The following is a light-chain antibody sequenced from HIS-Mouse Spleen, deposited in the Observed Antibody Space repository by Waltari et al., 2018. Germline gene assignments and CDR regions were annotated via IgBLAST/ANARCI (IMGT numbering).Light chain of an antibody. J-gene: IGLJ2*01. V-gene: IGLV2-23*01. CDR1: SSDCGSYNL. CDR3: CSYAGSSTVV. CDR2: EGS. Sequence: QSALTQPASVSGSPGQSITISCTGTSSDCGSYNLFPWYQQHPGKAPKLMIYEGSKRPSGVSNRFSGSKSGNTASLTISGLQAEDEADYYCCSYAGSSTVVFGGGTKLTVL.